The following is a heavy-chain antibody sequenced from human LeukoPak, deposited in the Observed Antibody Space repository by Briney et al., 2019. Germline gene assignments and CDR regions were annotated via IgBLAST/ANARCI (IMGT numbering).Heavy chain of an antibody. V-gene: IGHV1-69*13. CDR3: ASSYGSGSYLNWFDP. Sequence: ASVKVSCKASGGTFSSYAISWVRQAPGQGLEWMGGIIPIFGTANYAQKFQGRVTITADESTSTAYMELSSLRSEDMAVYYCASSYGSGSYLNWFDPWGQGTLVTVSS. J-gene: IGHJ5*02. CDR1: GGTFSSYA. D-gene: IGHD3-10*01. CDR2: IIPIFGTA.